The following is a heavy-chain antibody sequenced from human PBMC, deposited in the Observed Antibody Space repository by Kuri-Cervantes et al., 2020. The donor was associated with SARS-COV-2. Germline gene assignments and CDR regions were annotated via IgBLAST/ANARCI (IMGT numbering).Heavy chain of an antibody. Sequence: LSCAVYGGSFSGYQWSWIRQTPGMGLEWIGQINDSGATKYNPSLKSRVIVSMDKSKNQFSLKLSSVTAADTAVYYCARSGYYSRGVTYYYMDVWDKGTTVTVSS. J-gene: IGHJ6*03. CDR1: GGSFSGYQ. CDR3: ARSGYYSRGVTYYYMDV. CDR2: INDSGAT. V-gene: IGHV4-34*01. D-gene: IGHD3-22*01.